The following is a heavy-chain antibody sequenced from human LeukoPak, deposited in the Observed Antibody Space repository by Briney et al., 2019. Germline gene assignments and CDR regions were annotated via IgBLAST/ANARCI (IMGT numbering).Heavy chain of an antibody. D-gene: IGHD3-22*01. Sequence: SETLSLTCAVYGVSFSGYYWSWIRQPPGKGLEWIGEINHSGSTNYNPSLKSRVTISVDTSKNQFSLKLSSVTAADTAVYYCATHYYDSSGYYGTFDYWGQGTLVTVSS. CDR2: INHSGST. CDR3: ATHYYDSSGYYGTFDY. CDR1: GVSFSGYY. J-gene: IGHJ4*02. V-gene: IGHV4-34*01.